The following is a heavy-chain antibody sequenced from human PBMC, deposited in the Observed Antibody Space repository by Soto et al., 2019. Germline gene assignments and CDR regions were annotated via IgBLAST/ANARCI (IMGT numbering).Heavy chain of an antibody. CDR1: GGSFSGYY. CDR3: ARMCSSTSCSD. CDR2: INHSGST. D-gene: IGHD2-2*01. Sequence: SETLSLTCAVYGGSFSGYYWSWIRQPPGKGLEWIGEINHSGSTNYTPSLKSRFTISVDTSKNQFSLKLSSVTAADTAVYYCARMCSSTSCSDWGQGTLVTVSS. J-gene: IGHJ4*02. V-gene: IGHV4-34*01.